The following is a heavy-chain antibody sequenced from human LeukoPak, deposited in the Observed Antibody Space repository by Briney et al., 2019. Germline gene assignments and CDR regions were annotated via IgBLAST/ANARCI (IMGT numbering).Heavy chain of an antibody. D-gene: IGHD3-22*01. CDR1: GFTFSSYG. CDR2: ISYDGSNK. CDR3: AKDAYYYDSSGAFDI. V-gene: IGHV3-30*18. J-gene: IGHJ3*02. Sequence: GGSLRLSCAASGFTFSSYGMHWVRQAPGKGLEWVAVISYDGSNKYYADSVKGRFTISRDNSKNTLYLQMNSLRAEDTAVYYCAKDAYYYDSSGAFDIWGQGTMVTVSS.